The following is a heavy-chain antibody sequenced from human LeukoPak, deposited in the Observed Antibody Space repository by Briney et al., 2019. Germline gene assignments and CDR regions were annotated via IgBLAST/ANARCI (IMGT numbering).Heavy chain of an antibody. J-gene: IGHJ3*02. CDR3: ARDTVAGTYSDAFDI. D-gene: IGHD6-19*01. CDR2: INHSGST. Sequence: SETLSLTCAVYGGSFRGYYWSWIRQPPGKGLEWIGEINHSGSTNYNPSLKSRVTISVDTSKNQFSLKLSSVTAADTAVYYCARDTVAGTYSDAFDIWGQGTMVTVSS. CDR1: GGSFRGYY. V-gene: IGHV4-34*01.